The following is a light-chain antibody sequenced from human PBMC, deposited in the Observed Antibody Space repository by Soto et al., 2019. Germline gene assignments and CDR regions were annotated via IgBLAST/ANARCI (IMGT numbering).Light chain of an antibody. CDR3: QQRSDLPST. CDR1: QSVGTY. Sequence: EIVLTQSPATLSLSPGERATLSCRASQSVGTYFAWYQQKPGQAPRLLIYDSSNRATGIPARFSGSGSGTDFTLTISSLEPEDCAVYYCQQRSDLPSTCGGGTKVEIK. J-gene: IGKJ4*01. CDR2: DSS. V-gene: IGKV3-11*01.